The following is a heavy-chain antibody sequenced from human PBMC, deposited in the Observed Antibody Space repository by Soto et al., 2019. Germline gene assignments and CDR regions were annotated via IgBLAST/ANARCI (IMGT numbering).Heavy chain of an antibody. CDR2: TSYRSRSYN. CDR1: GDSVNSNSVA. V-gene: IGHV6-1*01. Sequence: SQTLSLTCVISGDSVNSNSVAWNWVRQSPSRGLEWLGRTSYRSRSYNNYAVSVRSRISIKSDTSRNQFSLQLNSVTPEDTAVYYCARAPVHPDKDSGMDVWGRGTKVTVSS. CDR3: ARAPVHPDKDSGMDV. J-gene: IGHJ6*04. D-gene: IGHD3-10*01.